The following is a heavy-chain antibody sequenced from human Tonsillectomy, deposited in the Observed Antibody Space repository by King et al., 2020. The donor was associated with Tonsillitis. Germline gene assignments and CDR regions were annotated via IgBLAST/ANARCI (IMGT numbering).Heavy chain of an antibody. Sequence: VQLVESGGGLVQPGGSLRLSCSASGFTFSHYALHWVRQAPGKGLEYVSVIGSNGSSTYHADSVKGRFAISRDNSENTLYLQMNSLRAEDTAVYYCVKGRSVSPSQFDYWGQGTLVTVSS. V-gene: IGHV3-64D*06. CDR1: GFTFSHYA. CDR3: VKGRSVSPSQFDY. J-gene: IGHJ4*02. CDR2: IGSNGSST. D-gene: IGHD3-10*01.